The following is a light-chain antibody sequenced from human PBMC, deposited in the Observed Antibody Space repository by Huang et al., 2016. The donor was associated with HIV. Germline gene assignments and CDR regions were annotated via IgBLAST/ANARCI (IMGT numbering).Light chain of an antibody. V-gene: IGKV3-11*01. J-gene: IGKJ1*01. CDR2: AAS. Sequence: EIVLTQSPATLSLSPGERATLSCRASQSVSSFLAWYQQKPGQAPRLLIYAASNMATGIPPRFSGSGSGTDFTLTISSLEPEDFAVYYCQQRSNWPRTWTFGQGTKVEIK. CDR1: QSVSSF. CDR3: QQRSNWPRTWT.